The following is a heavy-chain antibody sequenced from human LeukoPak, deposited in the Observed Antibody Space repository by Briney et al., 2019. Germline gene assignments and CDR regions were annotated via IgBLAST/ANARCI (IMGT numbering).Heavy chain of an antibody. V-gene: IGHV4-34*01. J-gene: IGHJ4*02. CDR1: GGSFSGYY. D-gene: IGHD3-22*01. Sequence: SETLSFTCAVYGGSFSGYYWSWIRQPPGKGLEWIGEINHSGSTNYNPSLKSRVTISVDTSKNQFSLKLSSVTAADTAVYYCRIDYYDSSGYYPDYWGQGTLVTVSS. CDR3: RIDYYDSSGYYPDY. CDR2: INHSGST.